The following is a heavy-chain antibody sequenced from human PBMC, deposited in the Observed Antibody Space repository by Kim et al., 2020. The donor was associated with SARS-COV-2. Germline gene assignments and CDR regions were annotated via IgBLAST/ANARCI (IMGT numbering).Heavy chain of an antibody. V-gene: IGHV3-30*18. CDR2: ISYDGSNK. Sequence: GGSLRLSCAASGFTFSSYGMHWVRQAPGKGLEWVAVISYDGSNKYYADSVKGRFTISRDNSKNTLYLQMNSLRAEDTAVYYCAKAYLAGIAVAGAYYYY. CDR3: AKAYLAGIAVAGAYYYY. CDR1: GFTFSSYG. J-gene: IGHJ6*01. D-gene: IGHD6-19*01.